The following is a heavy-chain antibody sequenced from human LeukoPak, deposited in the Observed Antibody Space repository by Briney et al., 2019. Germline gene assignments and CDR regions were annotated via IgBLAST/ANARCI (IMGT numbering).Heavy chain of an antibody. V-gene: IGHV1-46*01. D-gene: IGHD6-13*01. CDR2: INLSGGST. CDR1: AYTFTSYL. CDR3: ARNILGGSTWTNLDS. J-gene: IGHJ4*02. Sequence: GASVKLSCKASAYTFTSYLIPWVRRAPAPGHELMGLINLSGGSTSYAQKFQGRVTMTRDTSTSTVYVELSSLRSEDTAIYYCARNILGGSTWTNLDSWGQGTLVTVSS.